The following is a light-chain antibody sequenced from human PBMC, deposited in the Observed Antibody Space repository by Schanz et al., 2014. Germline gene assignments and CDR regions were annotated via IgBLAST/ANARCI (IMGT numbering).Light chain of an antibody. V-gene: IGKV1-5*01. CDR2: GAS. Sequence: IQMTQSPSTLSASVGDRVTLTCRASRSIGDWLAWYQHIPGKAPKLVIFGASTLESGVPSRFSGSGSGTDFSFTIASLQPEDVATYYCQKYNSAPWTFGQGTKVEIK. CDR1: RSIGDW. CDR3: QKYNSAPWT. J-gene: IGKJ1*01.